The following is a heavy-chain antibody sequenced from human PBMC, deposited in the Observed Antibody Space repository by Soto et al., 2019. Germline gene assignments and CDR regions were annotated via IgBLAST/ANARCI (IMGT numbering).Heavy chain of an antibody. V-gene: IGHV4-34*01. D-gene: IGHD2-15*01. Sequence: SETLSLTCAVYGGSFSGYYWSWIRQPPGKGLEWIGEINHSGSTNYNPSLKSRVTISVDTSKNQFSLKLSSVTAADTAVYYCAREAGVVVVAATHNNFDYWGQGILVTVSS. CDR3: AREAGVVVVAATHNNFDY. J-gene: IGHJ4*02. CDR1: GGSFSGYY. CDR2: INHSGST.